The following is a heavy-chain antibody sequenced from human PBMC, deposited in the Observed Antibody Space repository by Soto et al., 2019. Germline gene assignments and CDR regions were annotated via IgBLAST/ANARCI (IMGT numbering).Heavy chain of an antibody. Sequence: GASVKVSCKASGGTFSSYAISWVRQAPGQGLEWMGGIIPIFGTANYAQKFQGRVTITADKSTSTAYMELSSLRSEDTAVYYCARGEPVGYSSGWYLDWFDPWGRGTLVTVSS. D-gene: IGHD6-19*01. J-gene: IGHJ5*02. CDR1: GGTFSSYA. CDR2: IIPIFGTA. V-gene: IGHV1-69*06. CDR3: ARGEPVGYSSGWYLDWFDP.